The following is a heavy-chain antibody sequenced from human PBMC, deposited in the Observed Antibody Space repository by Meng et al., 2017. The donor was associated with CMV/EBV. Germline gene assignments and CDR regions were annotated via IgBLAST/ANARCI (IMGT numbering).Heavy chain of an antibody. Sequence: SETLSLTCTVPGGSISSYYWSWIRQPPGKGLEWIGYIYYSGSTNYNPSLKSRVTISVDTSKNQFSLKLSSVPAADTAVYYCARSLVVVPAVQTYYYYYGMDVWGQGTTVTVSS. CDR1: GGSISSYY. V-gene: IGHV4-59*01. CDR3: ARSLVVVPAVQTYYYYYGMDV. CDR2: IYYSGST. J-gene: IGHJ6*02. D-gene: IGHD2-2*01.